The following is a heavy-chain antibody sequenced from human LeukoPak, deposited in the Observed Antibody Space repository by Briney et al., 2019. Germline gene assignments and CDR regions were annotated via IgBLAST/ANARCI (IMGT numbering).Heavy chain of an antibody. CDR3: VRDLAGAFDF. D-gene: IGHD6-19*01. J-gene: IGHJ4*02. Sequence: SGGSLRLSCASSGFKVNNIHMSWVRQAPGRGLEWVSVFYGGGGIYYADSVQGRFTISRDNSKNTVYLQMNNLRGDDSALYYCVRDLAGAFDFWGQGTPVKVSS. CDR2: FYGGGGI. CDR1: GFKVNNIH. V-gene: IGHV3-66*01.